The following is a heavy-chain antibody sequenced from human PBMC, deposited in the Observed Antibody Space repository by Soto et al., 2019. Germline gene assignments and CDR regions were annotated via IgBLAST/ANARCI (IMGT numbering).Heavy chain of an antibody. CDR1: GFTFSSYG. J-gene: IGHJ4*02. Sequence: GGSLRLSCAASGFTFSSYGMHWVRQAPGKGLEWVAVIWYDGSNKYYADSVKGRFTISRDNSKNTLYLQMNSLRAEDTAVYYCARDRGYIVATYYFDYWGQGTLVTVSS. V-gene: IGHV3-33*01. D-gene: IGHD5-12*01. CDR3: ARDRGYIVATYYFDY. CDR2: IWYDGSNK.